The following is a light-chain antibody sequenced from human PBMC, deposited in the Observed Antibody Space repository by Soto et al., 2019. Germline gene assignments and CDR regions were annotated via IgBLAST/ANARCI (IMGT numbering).Light chain of an antibody. CDR1: QDISNY. V-gene: IGKV1-33*01. CDR2: DAS. J-gene: IGKJ5*01. Sequence: DLQMSQSPSSLSASVGDRVTITCQASQDISNYLNWYQQKPVKAPKLLIYDASNLEPGVPSRSSGSGSGTDFTLTISSLQPEDIATYYCQQYDDLPLTFGQGTRLEIK. CDR3: QQYDDLPLT.